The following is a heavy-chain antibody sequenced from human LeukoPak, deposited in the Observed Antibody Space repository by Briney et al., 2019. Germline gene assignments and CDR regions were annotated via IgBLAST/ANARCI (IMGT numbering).Heavy chain of an antibody. CDR1: GGSISSGDYY. CDR2: IYSSGTT. Sequence: SQTLSLTCTVSGGSISSGDYYWSWIRQPPGKVLELLGRIYSSGTTDYSPSLMSRVTMSLDTSKNHISLRLRSVTAADTAVYYCARLDILVPRAVEWFDPWGQGTVVTVSS. J-gene: IGHJ5*01. D-gene: IGHD2-2*01. V-gene: IGHV4-30-4*01. CDR3: ARLDILVPRAVEWFDP.